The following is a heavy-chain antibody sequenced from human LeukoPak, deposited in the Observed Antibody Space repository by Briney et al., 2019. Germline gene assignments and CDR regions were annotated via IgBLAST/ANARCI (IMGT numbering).Heavy chain of an antibody. D-gene: IGHD1-1*01. CDR2: IIPIFGTA. J-gene: IGHJ3*02. CDR1: GGTFSSYA. Sequence: SVKVSCKASGGTFSSYAISWVRQAPGQGLEWMGGIIPIFGTANYAQKFQGRVTITADKSTSTAYMDLSSLRSEDTAFYYCAGDEIKMTGRGAFDIWGQGTMVTVSS. CDR3: AGDEIKMTGRGAFDI. V-gene: IGHV1-69*06.